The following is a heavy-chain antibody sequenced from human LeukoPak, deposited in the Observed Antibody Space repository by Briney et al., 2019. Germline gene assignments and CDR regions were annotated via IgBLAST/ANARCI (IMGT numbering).Heavy chain of an antibody. D-gene: IGHD6-13*01. J-gene: IGHJ3*02. Sequence: ASVKVSCKASGYTFTSYGISWVRQAPGQGLEWMGWISAYNGNTNYAQKLQGRVTMTTDTSTSTAYMELRSLRSDDTAVYYCARDRVAAAGESDAFDIWGQGTMVTVSS. CDR3: ARDRVAAAGESDAFDI. CDR1: GYTFTSYG. V-gene: IGHV1-18*01. CDR2: ISAYNGNT.